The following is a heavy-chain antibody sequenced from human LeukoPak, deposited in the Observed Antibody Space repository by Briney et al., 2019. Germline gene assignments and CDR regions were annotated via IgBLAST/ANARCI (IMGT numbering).Heavy chain of an antibody. Sequence: GGSLRLSCAASGFTFSSYGMHWVRQAPGKGLEWVAFIRYDGSNKYYADSVKGRFTISRDNSKNTLYLQMNSLRAEDTAVYYCAKDYRLIVGTTFYYYYYYVDVWGKGTTVTISS. CDR3: AKDYRLIVGTTFYYYYYYVDV. CDR1: GFTFSSYG. CDR2: IRYDGSNK. V-gene: IGHV3-30*02. D-gene: IGHD1-26*01. J-gene: IGHJ6*03.